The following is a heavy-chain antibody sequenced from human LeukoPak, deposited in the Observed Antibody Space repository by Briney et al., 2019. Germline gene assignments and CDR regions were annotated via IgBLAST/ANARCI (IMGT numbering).Heavy chain of an antibody. CDR2: IYYSGST. CDR3: ALDFWSTYHFDC. D-gene: IGHD3-3*01. V-gene: IGHV4-39*07. J-gene: IGHJ4*02. CDR1: GGSISSSSYY. Sequence: PSETLSLTCTVSGGSISSSSYYWGWVRQPPGKGLEWIGSIYYSGSTYYNPSLKSRATISVDTSKNQFSLKLTSVTAADTAVYYCALDFWSTYHFDCWGQGTLATVSS.